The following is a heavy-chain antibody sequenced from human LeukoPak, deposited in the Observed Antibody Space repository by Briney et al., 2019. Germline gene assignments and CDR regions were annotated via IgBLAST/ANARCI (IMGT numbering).Heavy chain of an antibody. D-gene: IGHD3-10*01. V-gene: IGHV4-38-2*02. CDR2: IYHSGST. Sequence: ASETLSLTCTVSGYSISSGYYWGWIRQPPGKGLEWIGSIYHSGSTYYNPSLKSRVTISVDTSKNQFSLKLSSVTAADTAVYYCARVSPERVGSVWGQGTLVTVSS. CDR3: ARVSPERVGSV. CDR1: GYSISSGYY. J-gene: IGHJ4*02.